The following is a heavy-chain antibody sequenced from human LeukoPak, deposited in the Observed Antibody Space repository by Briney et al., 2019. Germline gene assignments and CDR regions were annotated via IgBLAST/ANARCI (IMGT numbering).Heavy chain of an antibody. V-gene: IGHV1-18*01. D-gene: IGHD4-17*01. CDR3: ARDLSLGRHDDGEPFDF. J-gene: IGHJ4*02. CDR2: ISGYNGNT. Sequence: ASVMVSCKTSGYTFTNHGISWVRQAPGQGIEWMGWISGYNGNTNYVQKFRGRITMTTDTPTSTAYLQLRSLRSDDTALYYCARDLSLGRHDDGEPFDFWGQGTLVTVSS. CDR1: GYTFTNHG.